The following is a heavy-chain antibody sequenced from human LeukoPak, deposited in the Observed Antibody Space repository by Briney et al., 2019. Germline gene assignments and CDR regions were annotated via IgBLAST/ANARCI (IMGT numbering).Heavy chain of an antibody. CDR2: INHSGST. CDR3: ARGYDYVWGSYRSYFDY. V-gene: IGHV4-34*01. CDR1: GGSFSGYY. D-gene: IGHD3-16*02. Sequence: SETLSLTCAVYGGSFSGYYWSWIRQPPGKGLEWIGEINHSGSTNYNPSLKSRVTISVDTSKSQFSLKLSSVTAADAAVYYCARGYDYVWGSYRSYFDYWGQGTLVTVSS. J-gene: IGHJ4*02.